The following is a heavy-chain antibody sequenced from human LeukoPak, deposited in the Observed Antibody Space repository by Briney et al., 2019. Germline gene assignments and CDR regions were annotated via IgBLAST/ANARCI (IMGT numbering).Heavy chain of an antibody. J-gene: IGHJ3*02. CDR2: ISGSGGST. CDR3: AKGRRGNGVWDAFDI. Sequence: TGGSLRLSCAASGFTFSSYAMSWVRQAPGKGLEWVSAISGSGGSTYYADSVKGRFTISRDNSKNTLYLQMNSLRAEDTAVYYCAKGRRGNGVWDAFDIWGQGTMVTVSS. CDR1: GFTFSSYA. V-gene: IGHV3-23*01. D-gene: IGHD4-23*01.